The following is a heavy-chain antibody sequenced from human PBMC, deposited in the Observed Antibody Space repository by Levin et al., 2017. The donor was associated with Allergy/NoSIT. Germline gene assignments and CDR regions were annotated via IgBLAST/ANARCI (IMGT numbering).Heavy chain of an antibody. CDR3: AKDGVELTMVRGPTSWFDP. CDR2: ISWNSGSI. J-gene: IGHJ5*02. CDR1: GFTFDDYA. D-gene: IGHD3-10*01. V-gene: IGHV3-9*01. Sequence: PGGSLRLSCAASGFTFDDYAMHWVRQAPGKGLEWVSGISWNSGSIGYADSVKGRFTISRDNAKNSLYLQMNSLRAEDTALYYCAKDGVELTMVRGPTSWFDPWGQGTLVTVSS.